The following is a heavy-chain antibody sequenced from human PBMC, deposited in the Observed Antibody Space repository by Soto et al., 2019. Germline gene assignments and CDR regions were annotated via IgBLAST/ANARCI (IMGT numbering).Heavy chain of an antibody. J-gene: IGHJ6*02. CDR3: ARGVGANYYGSARYGMDV. Sequence: SETLSLTCAVYGGSFSGYYWSWIRQPPGKGLEWIGEINHSGSTNYNPSLKSRVTISVDTSKNQFSLKLSSVTAADTAVYYCARGVGANYYGSARYGMDVWGQGTTVTVSS. CDR2: INHSGST. D-gene: IGHD3-10*01. CDR1: GGSFSGYY. V-gene: IGHV4-34*01.